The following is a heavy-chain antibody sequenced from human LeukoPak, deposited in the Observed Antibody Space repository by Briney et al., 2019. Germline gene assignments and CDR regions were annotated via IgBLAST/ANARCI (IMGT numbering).Heavy chain of an antibody. D-gene: IGHD3-16*01. V-gene: IGHV3-23*01. J-gene: IGHJ4*02. CDR1: GFTFSSYA. Sequence: GGSLRLSCAASGFTFSSYAMSWVRQAPGKGLEWVSAISGSGGSTYYADSVKGRFTISRDNSKNTVYLQMDSLRAEDTAVYYCTTDGGRGIGNYWGQGTLVTVSS. CDR3: TTDGGRGIGNY. CDR2: ISGSGGST.